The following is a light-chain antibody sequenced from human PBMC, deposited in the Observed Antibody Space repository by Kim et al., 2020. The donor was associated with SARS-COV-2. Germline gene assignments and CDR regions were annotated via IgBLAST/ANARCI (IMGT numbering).Light chain of an antibody. Sequence: SSELTQDPAVSVALGQTVRITCQGDSLRRYYASWYQQKPGQAPVLVIYGKNNRPSGIPDRFSGSSSGNTASLTITGAQAEDEAYYYCNSRDSSGNHWVFGGGTKLTVL. CDR3: NSRDSSGNHWV. CDR2: GKN. CDR1: SLRRYY. J-gene: IGLJ3*02. V-gene: IGLV3-19*01.